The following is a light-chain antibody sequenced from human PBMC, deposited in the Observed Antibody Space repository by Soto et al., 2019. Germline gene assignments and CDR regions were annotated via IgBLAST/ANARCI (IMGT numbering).Light chain of an antibody. J-gene: IGKJ3*01. Sequence: EIVLTQSPGTLSLSPGERATLSCRASQSVSSSYLAWYQQKPGQAPRLLIYGASSSATGIPDRFSGSGSGTDFTLTISSLEPEDFAVYYCQQYGSSPMVTFGPGTKVDIK. CDR1: QSVSSSY. V-gene: IGKV3-20*01. CDR3: QQYGSSPMVT. CDR2: GAS.